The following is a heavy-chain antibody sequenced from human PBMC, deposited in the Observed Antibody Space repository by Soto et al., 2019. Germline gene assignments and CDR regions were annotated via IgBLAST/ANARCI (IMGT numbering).Heavy chain of an antibody. CDR2: SGSSGAT. J-gene: IGHJ5*02. D-gene: IGHD3-16*01. CDR3: VKKGSGGNWFDP. Sequence: EVQLVESGGGLVQRGGSLRLSCAASGFTFSSHAMSWVRQPPAKGLEWVSASGSSGATYYADSVKGRFIISRDNSKNTLYLGMNSLSPEDTGVYYCVKKGSGGNWFDPWGQGTLVTVS. CDR1: GFTFSSHA. V-gene: IGHV3-23*04.